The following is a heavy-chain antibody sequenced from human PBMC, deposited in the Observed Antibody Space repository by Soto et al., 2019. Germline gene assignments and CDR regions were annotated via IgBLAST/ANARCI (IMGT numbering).Heavy chain of an antibody. CDR2: ISGSGGST. D-gene: IGHD2-21*01. CDR1: GFTFSSYA. CDR3: ATRRISAYYGMDV. Sequence: PGGSLRLSCAASGFTFSSYAMSWVRQAPGKGLEWVSAISGSGGSTYYADSVKGRFTISRDNSKNTLYLQMNSLRAEDTAVYYCATRRISAYYGMDVWGQGTTVTVSS. V-gene: IGHV3-23*01. J-gene: IGHJ6*02.